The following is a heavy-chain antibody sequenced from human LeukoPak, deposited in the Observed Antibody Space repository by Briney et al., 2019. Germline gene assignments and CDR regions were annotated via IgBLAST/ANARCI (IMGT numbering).Heavy chain of an antibody. V-gene: IGHV3-23*01. D-gene: IGHD6-19*01. Sequence: PGGSLRLSCAASGFTFSSHAMSWVRQAPGKGLEWVSAISGSGGSTYYADSVKGRFTISRDNSKNTLYLQMNSLRAEDTAVYYCAKSPSVEYGSGWYKYWGQGTLVTVSS. CDR2: ISGSGGST. CDR1: GFTFSSHA. CDR3: AKSPSVEYGSGWYKY. J-gene: IGHJ4*02.